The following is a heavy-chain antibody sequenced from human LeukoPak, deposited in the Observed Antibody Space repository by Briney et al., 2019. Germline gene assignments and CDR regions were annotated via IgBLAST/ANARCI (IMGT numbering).Heavy chain of an antibody. CDR3: ARGEWDLLFDY. V-gene: IGHV4-59*01. CDR1: GGSISSYY. Sequence: SETLPLTCTVSGGSISSYYWSWIRQPPGKGLEWIGYIYYSGSTNYNPSLKSRVTISVDTSKNQFSLKLSSVTAADTAVYYCARGEWDLLFDYWGQGTLVTVSS. CDR2: IYYSGST. D-gene: IGHD1-26*01. J-gene: IGHJ4*02.